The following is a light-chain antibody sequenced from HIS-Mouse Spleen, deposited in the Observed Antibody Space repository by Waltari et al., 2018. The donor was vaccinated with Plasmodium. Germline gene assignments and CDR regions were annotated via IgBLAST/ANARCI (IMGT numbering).Light chain of an antibody. CDR2: KAS. V-gene: IGKV1-5*03. CDR3: QQYNSYSRRT. CDR1: QSISSG. J-gene: IGKJ4*01. Sequence: DIQMTQSPSTLSASVGDRVTITCRASQSISSGLAWYQQKPGKAPKLLIYKASSLESGVPSRFSGSGSGTEFTLTISSLQPDDFATYYCQQYNSYSRRTFGGGTKVEIK.